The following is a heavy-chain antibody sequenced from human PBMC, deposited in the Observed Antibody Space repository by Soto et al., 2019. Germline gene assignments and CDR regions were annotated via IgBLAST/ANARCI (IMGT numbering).Heavy chain of an antibody. CDR1: GGSISGGGYY. Sequence: SETLSLTXTVSGGSISGGGYYWSWIRQHPGKGLELIGYIYYSGSTYYNPSLKSRVTISVDTSKNQLSLKLSSVTAADTAVYYCAGHLFKDYYYYGMDVWGQGTTVT. J-gene: IGHJ6*02. D-gene: IGHD2-21*01. CDR3: AGHLFKDYYYYGMDV. CDR2: IYYSGST. V-gene: IGHV4-31*02.